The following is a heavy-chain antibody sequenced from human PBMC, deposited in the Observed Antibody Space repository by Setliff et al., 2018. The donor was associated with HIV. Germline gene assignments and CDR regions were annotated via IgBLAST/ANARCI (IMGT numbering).Heavy chain of an antibody. D-gene: IGHD3-9*01. J-gene: IGHJ6*03. V-gene: IGHV4-39*01. CDR2: IYYSGNA. CDR1: GGSISSSNYY. CDR3: ATRNTLRYFEWLNYYYYYMDV. Sequence: KPSETLSLTCTVSGGSISSSNYYWGWIRQPPGKGPEWIGSIYYSGNAYYNPSLKSRVTISVDTSENQFSLKLSSVTAADTAVYYCATRNTLRYFEWLNYYYYYMDVWGKGTTVTVSS.